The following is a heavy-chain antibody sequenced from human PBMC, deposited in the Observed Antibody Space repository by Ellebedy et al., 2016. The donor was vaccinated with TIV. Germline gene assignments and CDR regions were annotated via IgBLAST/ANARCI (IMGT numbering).Heavy chain of an antibody. CDR2: FDPEDGET. J-gene: IGHJ5*02. CDR1: GYTLTDLS. Sequence: ASVKVSCXVSGYTLTDLSMHWVRQAPGKGLEWMGGFDPEDGETIYAQKFQGRVTMTEDTSTDTAYMELSSLRSEDTAVYYCATLGPNYYDSSGPSGWFDPWGQGTLVTVSS. V-gene: IGHV1-24*01. D-gene: IGHD3-22*01. CDR3: ATLGPNYYDSSGPSGWFDP.